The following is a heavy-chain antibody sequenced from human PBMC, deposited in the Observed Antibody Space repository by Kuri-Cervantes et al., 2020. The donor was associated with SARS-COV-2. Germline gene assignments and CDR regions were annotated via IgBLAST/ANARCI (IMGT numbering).Heavy chain of an antibody. J-gene: IGHJ4*02. CDR1: GGSISSSSYY. Sequence: GSLRLSCTVSGGSISSSSYYWGWIRQPPGKGLEWIGSIYYSGSTYYNPSLKSRVTISVDTSKNQFSLKLSSVTAADTAVYYCARHRRELLRIDYWGQGTLVTVSS. CDR2: IYYSGST. CDR3: ARHRRELLRIDY. V-gene: IGHV4-39*01. D-gene: IGHD1-26*01.